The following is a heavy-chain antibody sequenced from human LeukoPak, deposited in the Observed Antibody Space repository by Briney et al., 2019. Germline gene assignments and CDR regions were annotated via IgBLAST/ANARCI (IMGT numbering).Heavy chain of an antibody. CDR2: ISAYNGNT. CDR1: GYTFTSYG. V-gene: IGHV1-18*01. J-gene: IGHJ3*02. CDR3: TIVLLWFGECAGDAFDI. D-gene: IGHD3-10*01. Sequence: ASVKVSCKASGYTFTSYGISWVRQAPGQGLEWMGWISAYNGNTNYAQKLQGRVTMTTDTSTSTAYMELRSLRSDDTAVYYCTIVLLWFGECAGDAFDIWGQGTMVTVSS.